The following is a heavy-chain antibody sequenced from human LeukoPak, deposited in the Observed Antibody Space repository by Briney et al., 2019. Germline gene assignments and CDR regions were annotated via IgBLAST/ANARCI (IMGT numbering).Heavy chain of an antibody. CDR1: GFTFSDYA. V-gene: IGHV3-23*01. J-gene: IGHJ4*02. CDR2: ASYYVGKQ. CDR3: AKAGIGADGAGFLCEY. D-gene: IGHD1-1*01. Sequence: GGSLRLSCVASGFTFSDYAMSWVRQAPGKGLEWVSTASYYVGKQYHADSVRGRFTVSRDNSRNTVSLQMSSLRVEDTGIYYCAKAGIGADGAGFLCEYWGQGTLVTVSS.